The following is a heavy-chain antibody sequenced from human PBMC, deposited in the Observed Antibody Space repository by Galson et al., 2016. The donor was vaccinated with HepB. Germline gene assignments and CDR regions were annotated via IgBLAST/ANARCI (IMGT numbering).Heavy chain of an antibody. Sequence: SLRLSCAASKFTFRGYGMNWVRQAPGEGLEWVAVIWYDGHNKYYADSVKGRFTISRDTSKNTVYMQMHSLRAEDTAVYYCARDFVGLQVWYDYMAGWGKGTTGTVSS. CDR3: ARDFVGLQVWYDYMAG. CDR1: KFTFRGYG. CDR2: IWYDGHNK. D-gene: IGHD4-11*01. J-gene: IGHJ6*03. V-gene: IGHV3-33*01.